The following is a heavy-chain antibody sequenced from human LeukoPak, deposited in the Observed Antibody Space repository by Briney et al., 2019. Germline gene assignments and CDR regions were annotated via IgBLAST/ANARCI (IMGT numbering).Heavy chain of an antibody. Sequence: SETLSLTCTVSGGSITSYYWSWIRQPPGKGLEWVGYIYYSGSTNYNPSLQSRVTISVDTSKTQFSLKLSSVTAADTAVYYCARGGSYLYYYYYMDVWGKGTTVTVSS. CDR1: GGSITSYY. CDR2: IYYSGST. CDR3: ARGGSYLYYYYYMDV. D-gene: IGHD1-26*01. V-gene: IGHV4-59*01. J-gene: IGHJ6*03.